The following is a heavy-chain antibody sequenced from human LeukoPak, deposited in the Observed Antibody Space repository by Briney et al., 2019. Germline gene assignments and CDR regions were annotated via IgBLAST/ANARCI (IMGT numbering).Heavy chain of an antibody. Sequence: GGSLRLSCAASGFTVSSNEMSWVRQAPGKGLEWVSSISGGSTHYADSRKGRFTISRDNSKNTLHLQMNSLRAEDTAVYYCARCVMGDSGYDLDYWGQGTLVTVSS. CDR1: GFTVSSNE. V-gene: IGHV3-38-3*01. D-gene: IGHD5-12*01. CDR3: ARCVMGDSGYDLDY. J-gene: IGHJ4*02. CDR2: ISGGST.